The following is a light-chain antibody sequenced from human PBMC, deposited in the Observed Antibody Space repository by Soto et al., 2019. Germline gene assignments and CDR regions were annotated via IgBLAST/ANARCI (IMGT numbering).Light chain of an antibody. V-gene: IGKV1-39*01. CDR3: QQSYSTPRT. CDR2: AAS. CDR1: QSISSY. J-gene: IGKJ2*01. Sequence: DSQMTQSPSSLSASVGDRVTITCRASQSISSYLNWYQQKPGKAPKLLIYAASSLQSGVPSRFSGSVSGTDFTLTISSLQPEDFATYYCQQSYSTPRTFGQGTKLEIK.